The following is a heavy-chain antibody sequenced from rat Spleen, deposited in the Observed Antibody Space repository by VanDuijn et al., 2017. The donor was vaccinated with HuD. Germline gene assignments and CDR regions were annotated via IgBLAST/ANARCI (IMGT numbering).Heavy chain of an antibody. V-gene: IGHV5-25*01. CDR2: ISAGGGNT. J-gene: IGHJ2*01. CDR1: GFTFSNYD. CDR3: ARHAGDYGSYFDY. D-gene: IGHD1-3*01. Sequence: EVQLVESGGGLVQPGRSMKLSCAASGFTFSNYDMAWVRQAPTKGLEWVASISAGGGNTYYRDSVKGRFTISRDSAESTLYLQMDSLRSEDTATYYCARHAGDYGSYFDYWGQGVMVTVSS.